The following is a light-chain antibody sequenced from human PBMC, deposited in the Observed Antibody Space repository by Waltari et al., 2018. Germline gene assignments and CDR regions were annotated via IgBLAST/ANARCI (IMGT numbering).Light chain of an antibody. J-gene: IGKJ2*01. CDR2: AAS. V-gene: IGKV1-39*01. CDR3: PQSYSTSMYT. Sequence: DIQMTQSPSSLSASVGDRVTITCRASQSISSYLNWYQQKPGKAPKLLIYAASSLQSGVPPRFIGSGAWTDFTLTISSLQPEDFATYYCPQSYSTSMYTFGQGTNLEIK. CDR1: QSISSY.